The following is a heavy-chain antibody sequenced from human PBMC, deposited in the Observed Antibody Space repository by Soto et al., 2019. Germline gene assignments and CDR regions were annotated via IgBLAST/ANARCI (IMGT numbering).Heavy chain of an antibody. CDR2: IIGSGGST. D-gene: IGHD2-21*02. V-gene: IGHV3-23*01. Sequence: GGSLRLSCTASGFNFGSYAMSWVRQAPGKGLEWVSGIIGSGGSTYYADSVKGRFTISRDNSKDTLHLHMNSLRDEDTAVYYCARNWGAYCGGDCFAKDWGQGTLVTVSS. CDR1: GFNFGSYA. J-gene: IGHJ4*02. CDR3: ARNWGAYCGGDCFAKD.